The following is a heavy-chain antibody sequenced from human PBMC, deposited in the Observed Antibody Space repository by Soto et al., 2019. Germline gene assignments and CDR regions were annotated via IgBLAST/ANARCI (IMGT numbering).Heavy chain of an antibody. Sequence: PSETLSLTCTVSGGSINSGNYYWSWIRQHPEKGLEWIGNIHYSGSTYYSPSLKSRLIISVDTSKNQFSLNLISVTAGDTAVYFCASGPNLYYFDFWGPGTLVTVSS. V-gene: IGHV4-31*03. CDR1: GGSINSGNYY. D-gene: IGHD2-8*01. CDR2: IHYSGST. J-gene: IGHJ4*02. CDR3: ASGPNLYYFDF.